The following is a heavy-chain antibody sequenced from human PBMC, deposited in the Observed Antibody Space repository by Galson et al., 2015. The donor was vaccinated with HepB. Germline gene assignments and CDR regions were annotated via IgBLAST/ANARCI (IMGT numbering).Heavy chain of an antibody. CDR1: GFTFSSYA. CDR3: ARSHIDPAGWFDP. J-gene: IGHJ5*02. CDR2: ISYDGSNK. Sequence: SLRLSCAASGFTFSSYAMHWVRQAPGKGLEWVAVISYDGSNKYYADSVKGRFTISRDNSKNTLYLQMNSLRAEDTAVYYCARSHIDPAGWFDPWGKGTLVTVSS. V-gene: IGHV3-30*04.